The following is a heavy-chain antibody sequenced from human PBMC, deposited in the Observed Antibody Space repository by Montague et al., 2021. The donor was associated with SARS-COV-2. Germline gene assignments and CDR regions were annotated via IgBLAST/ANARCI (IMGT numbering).Heavy chain of an antibody. J-gene: IGHJ6*02. D-gene: IGHD3-10*01. Sequence: SLRLSCAASGFTFSNSAMNWVRQAPGKGLEWVSGSSGSDGGTHYADSVKGRVTISRDNSKNVLYLQMNSLRAEDTALYYCAKDSYYYGLGYGMDAWGQGTTVTVSS. V-gene: IGHV3-23*01. CDR2: SSGSDGGT. CDR1: GFTFSNSA. CDR3: AKDSYYYGLGYGMDA.